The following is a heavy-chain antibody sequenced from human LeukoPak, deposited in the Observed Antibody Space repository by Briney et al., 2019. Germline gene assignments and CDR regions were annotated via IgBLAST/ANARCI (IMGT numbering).Heavy chain of an antibody. CDR3: ARVNTGNAFGGVIASFDY. V-gene: IGHV1-2*02. CDR2: INPNSWGT. CDR1: GYTFTGYY. Sequence: GASVKVSCKASGYTFTGYYMHWVRQAPGQGLEWMGWINPNSWGTNYAQKFQGRVTMTRDTSISTAYMELNRLRSDDTAVYYCARVNTGNAFGGVIASFDYWGQGTLVTVSS. J-gene: IGHJ4*02. D-gene: IGHD3-16*02.